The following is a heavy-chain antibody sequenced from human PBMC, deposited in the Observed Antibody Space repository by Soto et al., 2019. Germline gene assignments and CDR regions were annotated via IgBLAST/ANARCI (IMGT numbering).Heavy chain of an antibody. J-gene: IGHJ3*02. V-gene: IGHV3-48*04. D-gene: IGHD3-3*01. Sequence: QPGGSLRLSCAASGFTFSRFTMNWVRQAPGKGLHWVSYISSDSGNKYYADSVKGRFTISRDNAKNSLYLQMNSLRAEDTALYYCAKASRPDYDFWSGYYTGDAFDIWGQGTMVTVSS. CDR3: AKASRPDYDFWSGYYTGDAFDI. CDR1: GFTFSRFT. CDR2: ISSDSGNK.